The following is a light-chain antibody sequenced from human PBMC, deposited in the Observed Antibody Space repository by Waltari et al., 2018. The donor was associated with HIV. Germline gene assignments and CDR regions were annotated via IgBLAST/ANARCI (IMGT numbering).Light chain of an antibody. CDR1: QSVSSY. CDR3: QQRSNWLFT. Sequence: EIVLTQSPATLSLSPGARATLSCRASQSVSSYLAWYQQKPGQAPRLLIYDASNRATGIPARFSGSGSGTDFTITISSLEPEDFAVYYCQQRSNWLFTFGGGTKVEIK. J-gene: IGKJ4*01. CDR2: DAS. V-gene: IGKV3-11*01.